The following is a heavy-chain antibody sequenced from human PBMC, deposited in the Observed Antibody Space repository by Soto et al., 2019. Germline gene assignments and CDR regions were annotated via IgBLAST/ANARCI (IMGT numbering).Heavy chain of an antibody. CDR3: AREKDRILGGYAFGY. Sequence: QVQLQESGPRLVKPSETLSLTCSVSGSSISPYYWTWLRQASGKGLEWIGYLFYRGTATYNPALKSRVTISLDTSKKQVSLRLSSVTAADTAVYYCAREKDRILGGYAFGYWGPGTMVTVSS. D-gene: IGHD1-26*01. J-gene: IGHJ3*01. V-gene: IGHV4-59*01. CDR1: GSSISPYY. CDR2: LFYRGTA.